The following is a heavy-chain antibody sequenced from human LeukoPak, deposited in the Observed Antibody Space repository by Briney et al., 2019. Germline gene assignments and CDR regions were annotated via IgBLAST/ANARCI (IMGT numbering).Heavy chain of an antibody. CDR3: GRHRSGSGTYFIDH. CDR2: MKKDGSET. J-gene: IGHJ4*02. V-gene: IGHV3-7*01. CDR1: GFTFSSYS. Sequence: GGSLRLSSVVSGFTFSSYSMIWVRQAPGKGLQWVANMKKDGSETNYGDSVKGRFTISRDNAKNSLYLQMNSLRAEDTAVYYCGRHRSGSGTYFIDHWGQGTLVSVSS. D-gene: IGHD3-10*01.